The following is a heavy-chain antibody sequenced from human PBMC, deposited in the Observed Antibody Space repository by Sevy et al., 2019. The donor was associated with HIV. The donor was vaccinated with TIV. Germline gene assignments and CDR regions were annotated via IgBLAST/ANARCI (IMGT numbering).Heavy chain of an antibody. J-gene: IGHJ4*02. Sequence: GGSLRLSCAASRLTFSTYWMSWVRQAPGKGLEWVANIKHDGSEKYYVDSVKGRFTISRDNAKNSLYLQMNSLRAEDTAVYYCARDLAHGSEDYGDYYFDYWGQGTLVTVSS. D-gene: IGHD4-17*01. CDR1: RLTFSTYW. CDR2: IKHDGSEK. V-gene: IGHV3-7*01. CDR3: ARDLAHGSEDYGDYYFDY.